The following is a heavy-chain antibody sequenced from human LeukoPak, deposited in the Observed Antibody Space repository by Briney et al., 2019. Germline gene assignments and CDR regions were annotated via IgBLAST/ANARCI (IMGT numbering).Heavy chain of an antibody. CDR2: IIPIFGTA. CDR3: AASEDSYYYGSGRVWFDP. V-gene: IGHV1-69*01. CDR1: GGTFSSYA. J-gene: IGHJ5*02. Sequence: ASVKVSCKASGGTFSSYAISWVRQAPGQGLEWMGGIIPIFGTANYAQKFQGRVTITADESTSTAYMELSSLRSEDTAVYYCAASEDSYYYGSGRVWFDPWGQGTLVTVSS. D-gene: IGHD3-10*01.